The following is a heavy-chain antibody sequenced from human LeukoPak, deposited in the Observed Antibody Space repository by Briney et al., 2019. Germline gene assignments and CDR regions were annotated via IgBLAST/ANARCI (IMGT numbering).Heavy chain of an antibody. J-gene: IGHJ6*02. D-gene: IGHD3-10*01. CDR3: AREPYRSGSYGYYFHGMDV. CDR2: IFHSGSS. CDR1: GGSISSRNW. Sequence: NPSETLSLTCAVSGGSISSRNWWSCVRQPPGKGLEWSGDIFHSGSSNYKPSLKSRVTTSVDKSKNQVSLKLRSVTAADTAIYYCAREPYRSGSYGYYFHGMDVWGQGTKVTVSS. V-gene: IGHV4-4*02.